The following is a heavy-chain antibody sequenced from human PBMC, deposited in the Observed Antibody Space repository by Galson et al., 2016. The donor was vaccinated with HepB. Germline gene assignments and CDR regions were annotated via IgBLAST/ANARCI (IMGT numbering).Heavy chain of an antibody. Sequence: SLRLSCATSGFFFSNAWMHWVRQAPGKGLEWVGRIKSKLDGETIDYAAPVAGRFTTSRDDSRTALYLHMNSLKIEDTAVYFCATDQGGYASGFQSFDYWGQGTLVTVSS. J-gene: IGHJ4*02. CDR1: GFFFSNAW. CDR3: ATDQGGYASGFQSFDY. CDR2: IKSKLDGETI. V-gene: IGHV3-15*07. D-gene: IGHD5-18*01.